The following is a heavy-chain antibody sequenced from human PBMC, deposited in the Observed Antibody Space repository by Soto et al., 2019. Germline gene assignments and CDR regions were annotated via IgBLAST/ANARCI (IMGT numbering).Heavy chain of an antibody. V-gene: IGHV3-30-3*01. CDR1: GFTFSGYA. Sequence: GGSLRLSCAASGFTFSGYAMHWVRQAPGKGLEWVAVISYDGSNKYYADSVKGRFTISRDNSKNTLYLQMNSLRAEDTAVYYCARDDYDSSGYSRTSYYYYGMGVWGQGTTVTVSS. D-gene: IGHD3-22*01. J-gene: IGHJ6*02. CDR3: ARDDYDSSGYSRTSYYYYGMGV. CDR2: ISYDGSNK.